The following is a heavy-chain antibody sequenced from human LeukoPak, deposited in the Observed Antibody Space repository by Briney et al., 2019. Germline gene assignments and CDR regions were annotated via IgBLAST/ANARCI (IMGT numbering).Heavy chain of an antibody. D-gene: IGHD2-21*02. CDR1: GDSISSSNW. CDR2: IYHSGST. J-gene: IGHJ5*02. V-gene: IGHV4-4*02. CDR3: ASTPFCGGDCYPRFDP. Sequence: SGTLSFTCAVSGDSISSSNWWSWVRQPPGKGLEWIGEIYHSGSTNYNPSLKRRVTISVDKSKNQFSLKLSSVTAADTAVYYCASTPFCGGDCYPRFDPWGQGTLVTVSS.